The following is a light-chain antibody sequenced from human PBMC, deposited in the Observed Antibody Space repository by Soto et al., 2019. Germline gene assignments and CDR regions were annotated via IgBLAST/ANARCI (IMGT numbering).Light chain of an antibody. CDR3: QQYNDWPLT. J-gene: IGKJ1*01. CDR2: GAS. Sequence: IVLTQSAGTLSLAPGERATLSCRASQRVSNNYLAWYQQKPGQAPRLLIYGASNRATGIPDRFSGSGSGTEFTLTISSLQSEDFALYYCQQYNDWPLTFGQGTNVDI. CDR1: QRVSNN. V-gene: IGKV3D-15*01.